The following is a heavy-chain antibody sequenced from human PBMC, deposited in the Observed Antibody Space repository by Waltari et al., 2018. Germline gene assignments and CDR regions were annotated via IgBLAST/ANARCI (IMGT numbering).Heavy chain of an antibody. CDR1: GGSISSYY. CDR2: ISHSGIA. V-gene: IGHV4-59*01. CDR3: AGGLRSRGGKAFDI. D-gene: IGHD4-17*01. J-gene: IGHJ3*02. Sequence: QVQLQESGPGLVKPSETLSLSCTVSGGSISSYYWSWIRQPPGKGLGWIGFISHSGIANYNPSLKSRVSISVDTSKNQFSLRWNSVTAADTAVYYCAGGLRSRGGKAFDIWGQGTMVTVSS.